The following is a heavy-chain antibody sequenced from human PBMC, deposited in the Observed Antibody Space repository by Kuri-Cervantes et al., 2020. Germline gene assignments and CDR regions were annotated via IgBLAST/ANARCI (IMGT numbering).Heavy chain of an antibody. V-gene: IGHV1-2*02. Sequence: ASVKVSCKASGYTFTGYYMHWVRQAPGQGLEWMGWINPNSGGTNYAQKFQGRVTMTRDTSISTAYMELGRLRSDDTAVYYCVTNGAATFTGYDYWGQGALVTVSS. CDR1: GYTFTGYY. CDR2: INPNSGGT. J-gene: IGHJ4*02. D-gene: IGHD2-8*01. CDR3: VTNGAATFTGYDY.